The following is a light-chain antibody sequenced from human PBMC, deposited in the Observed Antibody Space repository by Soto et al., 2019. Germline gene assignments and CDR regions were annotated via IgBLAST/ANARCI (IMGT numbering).Light chain of an antibody. CDR2: GAS. J-gene: IGKJ2*01. V-gene: IGKV3-20*01. CDR1: QSVGSSY. Sequence: EIVLTQSPGTLSLSPGERATLSCRASQSVGSSYLAWYQQKPGQAPRLLIYGASSRATGIPDRFSGSGSGTYFTRTISRLEPEDVAVYYCQHYGSSSYTFGQGTKLEIK. CDR3: QHYGSSSYT.